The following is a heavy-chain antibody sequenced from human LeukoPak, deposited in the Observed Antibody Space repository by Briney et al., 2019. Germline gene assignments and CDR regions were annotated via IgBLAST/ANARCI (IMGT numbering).Heavy chain of an antibody. D-gene: IGHD3-22*01. Sequence: PGGSLRLSCAASGFTFRNYWMTWVRQVPGKGLEWVAYIKEDGSDKNYVDSVKGRFTISRDNAKNSLFLQMISLRAEDTAVYYCARDASPYDSGGYYYDAFDIWGRGTMVTVSS. CDR1: GFTFRNYW. J-gene: IGHJ3*02. CDR2: IKEDGSDK. V-gene: IGHV3-7*01. CDR3: ARDASPYDSGGYYYDAFDI.